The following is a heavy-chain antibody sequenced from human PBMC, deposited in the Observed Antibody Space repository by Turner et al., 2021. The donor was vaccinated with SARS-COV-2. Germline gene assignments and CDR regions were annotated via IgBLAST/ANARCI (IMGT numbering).Heavy chain of an antibody. CDR1: GYTFTGYY. CDR3: ARGGLYYYDSSAYYGDAFDI. CDR2: INPNSGGT. J-gene: IGHJ3*02. D-gene: IGHD3-22*01. Sequence: QVQLVQSGAEVKKPGASVKVSCKASGYTFTGYYMHWVRQAPGQGLEWMGWINPNSGGTNYAQEFQGRVTMTRDTSISTAYMELSSLRSDDTAVYYCARGGLYYYDSSAYYGDAFDIWGQGTMVTVSS. V-gene: IGHV1-2*02.